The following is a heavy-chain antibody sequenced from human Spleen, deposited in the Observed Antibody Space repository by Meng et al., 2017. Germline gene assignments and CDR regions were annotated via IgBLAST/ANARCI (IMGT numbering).Heavy chain of an antibody. J-gene: IGHJ4*02. V-gene: IGHV4-34*01. D-gene: IGHD4-11*01. Sequence: HVKLQQWEPGLLNPSVTLSLTCVFSVGSFMYYYWSWIRQPPGKGLEWIGEINHSGSTNYNPSLESRATISVDTSQNNLSLKLSSVTAADSAVYYCARGPTTMAHDFDYWGQGTLVTVSS. CDR2: INHSGST. CDR3: ARGPTTMAHDFDY. CDR1: VGSFMYYY.